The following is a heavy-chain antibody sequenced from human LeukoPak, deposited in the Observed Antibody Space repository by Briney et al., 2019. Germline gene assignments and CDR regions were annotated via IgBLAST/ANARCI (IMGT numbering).Heavy chain of an antibody. Sequence: SETLSLTCTVSGVSISSYYWSWIRQPPGKGLEWIGYIYYSGSTNYNPSLKSRVTISVDTSKNQFSLKLSSVTAADTAVYYCASHSGWYRNSQFDYWGQGTLVTVSS. V-gene: IGHV4-59*01. CDR3: ASHSGWYRNSQFDY. CDR2: IYYSGST. J-gene: IGHJ4*02. CDR1: GVSISSYY. D-gene: IGHD6-19*01.